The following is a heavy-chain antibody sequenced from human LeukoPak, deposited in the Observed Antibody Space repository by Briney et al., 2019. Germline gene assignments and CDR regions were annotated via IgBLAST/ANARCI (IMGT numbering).Heavy chain of an antibody. CDR1: GFTFSSYW. Sequence: TGGSLRLSCAASGFTFSSYWMSWVRQAPGKGLEWVANIKQDGSEKYYVDSVKGRFTISRDNAKNSLYLQMNSLRAEDTAVYYCARAYTMVRGVDAFDIWGQGTMVTVSS. CDR2: IKQDGSEK. V-gene: IGHV3-7*01. D-gene: IGHD3-10*01. CDR3: ARAYTMVRGVDAFDI. J-gene: IGHJ3*02.